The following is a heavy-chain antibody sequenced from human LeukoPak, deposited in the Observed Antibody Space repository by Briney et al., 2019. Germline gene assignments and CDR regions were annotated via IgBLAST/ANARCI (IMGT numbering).Heavy chain of an antibody. CDR2: INPNSGGT. Sequence: ASVKVSCKASGYTFTGYYMHWVRQAPGQGLEWMGWINPNSGGTNYAQKLQGRVTMTRDTSISTAYMELSRLRSDDTAVYYCARVAPPTIFGVVTPKRNFDYWGQGTLVTVSS. D-gene: IGHD3-3*01. CDR3: ARVAPPTIFGVVTPKRNFDY. J-gene: IGHJ4*02. V-gene: IGHV1-2*02. CDR1: GYTFTGYY.